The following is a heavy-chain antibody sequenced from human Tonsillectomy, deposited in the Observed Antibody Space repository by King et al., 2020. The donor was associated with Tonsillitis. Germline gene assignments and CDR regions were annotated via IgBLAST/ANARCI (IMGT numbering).Heavy chain of an antibody. CDR2: ISHSGRT. CDR3: ARESNYAYEISDHLSVGLQH. D-gene: IGHD3-22*01. CDR1: GGSFSGYY. J-gene: IGHJ1*01. Sequence: VQLQQWGAGLLKPSETLALTCAVHGGSFSGYYWSWIRQPPGKGLEWIGEISHSGRTNYNPSLKSRVTISVDTSKNQLSLKLSSVTAADTAVYYCARESNYAYEISDHLSVGLQHWGQGTLVTVSS. V-gene: IGHV4-34*01.